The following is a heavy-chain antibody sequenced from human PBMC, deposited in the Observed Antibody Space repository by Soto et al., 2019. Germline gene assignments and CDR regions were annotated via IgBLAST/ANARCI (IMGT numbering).Heavy chain of an antibody. CDR1: GYTFTSYA. J-gene: IGHJ6*02. V-gene: IGHV1-3*01. CDR3: ASVGPGFGRLAAAAEGGMDV. Sequence: ASVKVSCKASGYTFTSYAMHWVRQAPGQRLEWMGWINAGNGNTKYSQKFQGRVTITRDTSASTAYMELSSLRSEDTAVYYCASVGPGFGRLAAAAEGGMDVWGQGTPVTVSS. D-gene: IGHD6-13*01. CDR2: INAGNGNT.